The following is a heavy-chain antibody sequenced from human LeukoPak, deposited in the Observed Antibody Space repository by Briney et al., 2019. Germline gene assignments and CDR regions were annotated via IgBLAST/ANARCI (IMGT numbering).Heavy chain of an antibody. CDR2: IYSGGST. CDR1: GFTVSSNY. Sequence: PGGSLRLSCAASGFTVSSNYMSWVRQAPGKGLEWVSVIYSGGSTYYADSVKGGFTISRDNSKNTLYLQMNSLRAEDTAVYYCARVRRYYYDSSGYWGEDYWGQGTLVTVSS. CDR3: ARVRRYYYDSSGYWGEDY. D-gene: IGHD3-22*01. J-gene: IGHJ4*02. V-gene: IGHV3-53*01.